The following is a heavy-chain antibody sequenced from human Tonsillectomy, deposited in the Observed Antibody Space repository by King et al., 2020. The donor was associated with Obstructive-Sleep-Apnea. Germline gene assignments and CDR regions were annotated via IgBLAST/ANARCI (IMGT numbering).Heavy chain of an antibody. V-gene: IGHV3-30-3*01. Sequence: VQLVESGGGVVQPGRSLRLSCEVSGFTFSSYGMHWVRQTPGKGLEWVSLLSSDGNRKHYGDSVKGRFTISSDNSKNTLYLEMNSLRVEDTALYYCARDSWVQNAYDGAIDFWGQGTLVTVSS. CDR3: ARDSWVQNAYDGAIDF. D-gene: IGHD4-23*01. CDR1: GFTFSSYG. J-gene: IGHJ4*02. CDR2: LSSDGNRK.